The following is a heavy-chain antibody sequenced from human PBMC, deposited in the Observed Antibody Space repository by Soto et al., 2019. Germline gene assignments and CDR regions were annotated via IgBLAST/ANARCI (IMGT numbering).Heavy chain of an antibody. D-gene: IGHD3-10*01. CDR1: GGSLSSYY. V-gene: IGHV4-59*01. CDR3: ARDRLGTYGSGSYGFDP. J-gene: IGHJ5*02. Sequence: SDTLSLTCPLPGGSLSSYYWSSIRQPPGKGLEWIGYIYSTWSTNYNPSLKSRVTISVDTSKNQFSLKLSSVTAADTAVYYCARDRLGTYGSGSYGFDPWGQGTLVTVSS. CDR2: IYSTWST.